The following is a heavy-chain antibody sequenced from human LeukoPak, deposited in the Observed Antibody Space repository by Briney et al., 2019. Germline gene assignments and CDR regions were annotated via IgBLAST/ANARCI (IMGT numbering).Heavy chain of an antibody. D-gene: IGHD1-26*01. Sequence: PGGSLRLSCAASGFTFTSYWMQWVRQAPGKGLVWVSCINNDGSSTNYADSVKGRFTISRDNAKNTVYLQMDSLRTEDTAVYYCVRGEAHDSWGQGTLINVSS. J-gene: IGHJ4*02. V-gene: IGHV3-74*01. CDR3: VRGEAHDS. CDR1: GFTFTSYW. CDR2: INNDGSST.